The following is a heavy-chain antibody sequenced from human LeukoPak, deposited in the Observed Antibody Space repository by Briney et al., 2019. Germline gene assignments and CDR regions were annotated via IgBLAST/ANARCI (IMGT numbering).Heavy chain of an antibody. V-gene: IGHV5-51*01. CDR2: IYPGDSDT. Sequence: GESLKISCKGSGYNFNTYWIVRVRQMPGKGLEWMGIIYPGDSDTKYSPSFQGQVTISADKSISTAYLQWDSLKASDTAMYYCASYYASGSYYYDYWGQGTLVTVSS. CDR3: ASYYASGSYYYDY. D-gene: IGHD3-10*01. CDR1: GYNFNTYW. J-gene: IGHJ4*02.